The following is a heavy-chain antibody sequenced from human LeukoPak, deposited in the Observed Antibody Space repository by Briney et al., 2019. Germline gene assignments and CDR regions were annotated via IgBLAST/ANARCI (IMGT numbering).Heavy chain of an antibody. CDR3: ASPELGYCSSTSCYPDAFDI. V-gene: IGHV3-74*01. Sequence: GGSLRLSCAASGFTFSSYWMHWVRQAPGKGLVWVSRINTDGSSTSYADSVKGRFTISRDNAKNTLYLQMNSLRAEDTAMYYCASPELGYCSSTSCYPDAFDIWGQGTMVTVSS. D-gene: IGHD2-2*01. CDR2: INTDGSST. CDR1: GFTFSSYW. J-gene: IGHJ3*02.